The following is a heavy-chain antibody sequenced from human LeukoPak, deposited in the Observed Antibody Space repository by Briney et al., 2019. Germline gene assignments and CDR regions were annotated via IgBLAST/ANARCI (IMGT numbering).Heavy chain of an antibody. D-gene: IGHD3-3*01. V-gene: IGHV4-59*01. CDR1: GDSISSYY. CDR2: IYYTGST. J-gene: IGHJ4*02. Sequence: PSETLSLTCTVSGDSISSYYLSWIRQPPGRGLEWIGYIYYTGSTKYNPSLKSRVTISIDMSKKQFSLKLSSVTAADTAVYCCTSGWMGNTSGYYTLDYWGQGTLVTVSS. CDR3: TSGWMGNTSGYYTLDY.